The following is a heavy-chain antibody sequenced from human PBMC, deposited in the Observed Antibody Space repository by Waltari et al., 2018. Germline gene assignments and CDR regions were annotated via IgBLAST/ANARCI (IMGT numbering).Heavy chain of an antibody. V-gene: IGHV4-59*11. CDR1: GGSISSHY. J-gene: IGHJ4*02. D-gene: IGHD3-10*01. Sequence: QVQLQESGPGLVKPSETLSLTCTVSGGSISSHYWSWIRQPPGKGLEWIGYIYYSGSTNYNPSLKSRVTISVDTSKNQFSLKLSSVTAADTAVYYCARDGAVYYFDYWGQGTLVTVSS. CDR2: IYYSGST. CDR3: ARDGAVYYFDY.